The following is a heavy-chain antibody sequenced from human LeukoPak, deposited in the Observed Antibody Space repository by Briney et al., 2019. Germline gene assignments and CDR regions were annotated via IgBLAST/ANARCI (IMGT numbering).Heavy chain of an antibody. CDR1: GYTFTSYY. V-gene: IGHV1-46*01. D-gene: IGHD3-10*01. Sequence: ASVKVSCKASGYTFTSYYMHWVRQAPGQGLEWMGIINPSCGSTSYAQKFQGRVTMTRDMSTSTVYVELSSLRSEDTAVYYCARDNKVRGVIINYYYYYMDVWGKGTTVTVSS. CDR2: INPSCGST. J-gene: IGHJ6*03. CDR3: ARDNKVRGVIINYYYYYMDV.